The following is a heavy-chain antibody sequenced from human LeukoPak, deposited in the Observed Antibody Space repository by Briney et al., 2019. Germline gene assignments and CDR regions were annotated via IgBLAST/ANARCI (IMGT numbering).Heavy chain of an antibody. Sequence: PGGSLRLSCAASGFTFNTYAMSWVRQAPGKGLEWVSAISGSGGSTYYADSVKGRFTISRDNSKNTLYLQMNSLRAEDTAVYYCATDNWNYVSYFDYWGQGTLVTVSS. V-gene: IGHV3-23*01. CDR1: GFTFNTYA. CDR2: ISGSGGST. D-gene: IGHD1-7*01. CDR3: ATDNWNYVSYFDY. J-gene: IGHJ4*02.